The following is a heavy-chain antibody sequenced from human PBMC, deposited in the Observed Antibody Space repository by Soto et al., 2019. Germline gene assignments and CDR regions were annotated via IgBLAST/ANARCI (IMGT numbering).Heavy chain of an antibody. CDR3: AKDDGSGAGIWLLDT. Sequence: EGSLRLSCAASGFTFTNYAMTWSRQAPGTGLEWVSSLLRSGSTTYYAESVKGRFTISSDISANSLYLQMYRLRAGDTAVYYCAKDDGSGAGIWLLDTLCPGTVVNVFS. CDR1: GFTFTNYA. CDR2: LLRSGSTT. J-gene: IGHJ5*01. V-gene: IGHV3-23*01. D-gene: IGHD3-10*01.